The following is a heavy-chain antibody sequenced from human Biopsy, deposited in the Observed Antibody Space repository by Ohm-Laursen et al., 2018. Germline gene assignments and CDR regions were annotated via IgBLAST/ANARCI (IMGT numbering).Heavy chain of an antibody. CDR2: IWFDGTKK. J-gene: IGHJ6*02. D-gene: IGHD5-18*01. CDR3: AKDRYNYTPIGGFSMDV. CDR1: GFIFSSYG. V-gene: IGHV3-33*06. Sequence: SLRLSCTASGFIFSSYGIHWVRQAPGKGLDWVAVIWFDGTKKYYADSVKGRFTISRDNSRDTLYLQMSSLRAEDTAVYYCAKDRYNYTPIGGFSMDVWGQGTTVTVSS.